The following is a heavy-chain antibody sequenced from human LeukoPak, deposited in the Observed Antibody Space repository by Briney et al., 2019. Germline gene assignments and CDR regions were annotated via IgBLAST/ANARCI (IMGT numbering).Heavy chain of an antibody. V-gene: IGHV4-39*07. Sequence: SETLSLTCSVSGGSLRSDRHNWAWVRQSADKGLEHIGSIDQTGSPYYNPPLKSRVTISVDTSNKQFSLNLTSVTAADTAVYYCARDLGGYPFFMDVWGKGITVTVSS. CDR2: IDQTGSP. D-gene: IGHD2-15*01. J-gene: IGHJ6*03. CDR1: GGSLRSDRHN. CDR3: ARDLGGYPFFMDV.